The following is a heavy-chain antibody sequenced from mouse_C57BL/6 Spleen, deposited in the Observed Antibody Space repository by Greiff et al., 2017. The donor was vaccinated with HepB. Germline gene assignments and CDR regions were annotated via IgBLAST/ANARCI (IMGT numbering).Heavy chain of an antibody. CDR2: IYPGSGST. J-gene: IGHJ2*01. Sequence: QVQLQQPGAELVKPGASVKMSCKAFGYTFTSYWITWVKQRPGQGLEWIGDIYPGSGSTNYNEKFKSKATLTVDTSSSTAYMQLSSLTSEDSAVYYCARFITTVVPYFDYWGQGTTLTVSS. D-gene: IGHD1-1*01. CDR1: GYTFTSYW. CDR3: ARFITTVVPYFDY. V-gene: IGHV1-55*01.